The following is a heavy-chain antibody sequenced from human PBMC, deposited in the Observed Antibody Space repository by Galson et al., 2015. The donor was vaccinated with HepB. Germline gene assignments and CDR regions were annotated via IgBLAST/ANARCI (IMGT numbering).Heavy chain of an antibody. J-gene: IGHJ4*02. CDR2: ISGNGGST. CDR1: GLAFSHYA. CDR3: AKDRAMDYDYIWGSYRYLGY. V-gene: IGHV3-23*01. D-gene: IGHD3-16*02. Sequence: SLRHSCAVSGLAFSHYAKSWVRQAPGKGLEWVSGISGNGGSTYYADSVKGRFTISRDSSKNTLYLQMNSLRAEDTAVYYCAKDRAMDYDYIWGSYRYLGYWGQGTLVTVSS.